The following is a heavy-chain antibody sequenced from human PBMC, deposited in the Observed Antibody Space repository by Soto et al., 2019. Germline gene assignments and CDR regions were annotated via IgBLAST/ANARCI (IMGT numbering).Heavy chain of an antibody. CDR1: GYTFTSYG. CDR3: ARTLNELLLGLE. J-gene: IGHJ4*01. D-gene: IGHD3-3*01. Sequence: QVKLVQSGAEVKKPGASVKVSCKASGYTFTSYGISWVRKAPGQGLEWMGWISAYNGNTNYAQQFQGRVTMTTDTSPSTAYMELRSLRSDDTAVYYCARTLNELLLGLEWGHGTLVTVSS. V-gene: IGHV1-18*01. CDR2: ISAYNGNT.